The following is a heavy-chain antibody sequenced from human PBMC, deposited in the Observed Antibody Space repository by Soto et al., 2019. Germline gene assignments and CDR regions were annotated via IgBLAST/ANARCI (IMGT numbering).Heavy chain of an antibody. J-gene: IGHJ4*02. D-gene: IGHD2-15*01. CDR2: ISGSGGST. CDR3: AKDLGYCSGGSCYSTASDFDY. Sequence: GGSLRLSCAASGFTFSSYAMSWVRQAPGKGLEWVSAISGSGGSTYYADSVKGRFTISRDNSKNTLYLQMNSLRAEDTAVYYCAKDLGYCSGGSCYSTASDFDYWGQGTLVTVSS. V-gene: IGHV3-23*01. CDR1: GFTFSSYA.